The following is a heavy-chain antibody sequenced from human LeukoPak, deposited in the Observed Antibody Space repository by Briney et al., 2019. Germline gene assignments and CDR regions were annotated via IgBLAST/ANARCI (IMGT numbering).Heavy chain of an antibody. J-gene: IGHJ2*01. V-gene: IGHV1-24*01. CDR2: FDPEDGET. CDR3: ATASTEAWYFDL. CDR1: GYTLTELS. Sequence: ASVKVSCKVSGYTLTELSMRWVRQAPGKGLEWMGGFDPEDGETIYAQKLQGRVTMTEDTSTNTDYMQLSSLRSEDTAVYYCATASTEAWYFDLWGRGTLVTVSS. D-gene: IGHD1-14*01.